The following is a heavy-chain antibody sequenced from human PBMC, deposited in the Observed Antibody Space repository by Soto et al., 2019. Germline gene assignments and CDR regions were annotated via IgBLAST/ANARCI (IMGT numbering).Heavy chain of an antibody. CDR3: ARESGGYESSTRYGLDV. V-gene: IGHV4-31*03. D-gene: IGHD6-25*01. CDR1: GGSISSVGHY. J-gene: IGHJ6*02. CDR2: IYYSGST. Sequence: TLSLTCSVSGGSISSVGHYWTWIRQQPGKGLEWIGYIYYSGSTDYNPSLKSRVTISVDRSKKQFSLNLSSVTAADTAIYYCARESGGYESSTRYGLDVWGQGTTVTVSS.